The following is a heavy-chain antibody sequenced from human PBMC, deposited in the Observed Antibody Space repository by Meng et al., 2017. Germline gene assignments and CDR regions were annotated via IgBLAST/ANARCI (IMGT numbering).Heavy chain of an antibody. V-gene: IGHV1-18*01. Sequence: QGQLVQSGAEVKKPGASVTVLCDTSGYTLSSDGFAWVRQTPEQGLEWLGWINVYSGITNYAQKFQGRVTMTTDTSTRTGYMELTSLTSDDTATYYCATRGNPYLNCWGQGTLVTVSS. CDR1: GYTLSSDG. J-gene: IGHJ4*02. CDR3: ATRGNPYLNC. CDR2: INVYSGIT.